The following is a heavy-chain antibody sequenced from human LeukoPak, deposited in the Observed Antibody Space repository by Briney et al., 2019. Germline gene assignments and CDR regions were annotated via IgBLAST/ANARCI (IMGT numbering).Heavy chain of an antibody. Sequence: GESLKISCKGSGYSFTSYWIGWVRQMPGKGLGWMGIIYPGDSDTRYSPSFQGQVTISADKSISTAYLQWSSLKASDTAMYYCALGYCSSTSCYGSGMDVWGQGTTVTVSS. CDR1: GYSFTSYW. V-gene: IGHV5-51*01. J-gene: IGHJ6*02. CDR2: IYPGDSDT. D-gene: IGHD2-2*01. CDR3: ALGYCSSTSCYGSGMDV.